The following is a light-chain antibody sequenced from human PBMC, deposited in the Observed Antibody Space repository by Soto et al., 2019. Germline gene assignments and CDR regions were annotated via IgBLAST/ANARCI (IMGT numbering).Light chain of an antibody. J-gene: IGLJ1*01. CDR1: SSNIGNNY. Sequence: QSVLTQPPSVSAAPGQKVTISCSGSSSNIGNNYVFWCQQLPGTAPKLLIYDNNKRPSGIPDRFSGSKSGPSASLAITGLQAEDEADYYCQFYDSRLSNYVFGGGTKVTVL. CDR3: QFYDSRLSNYV. CDR2: DNN. V-gene: IGLV1-51*01.